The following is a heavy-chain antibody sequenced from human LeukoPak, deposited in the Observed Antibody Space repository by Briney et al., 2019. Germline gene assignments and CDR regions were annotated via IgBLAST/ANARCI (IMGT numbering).Heavy chain of an antibody. V-gene: IGHV3-74*01. D-gene: IGHD2/OR15-2a*01. J-gene: IGHJ4*02. CDR1: GFTFSGYW. CDR3: ARLYSYGTVDY. CDR2: IDSDGSTT. Sequence: GGSLRLSCAASGFTFSGYWMDWVRQVPGKGLVWVSHIDSDGSTTRYADSVKGRFTISGDNAKNTLYLQMSSLRAEDTAVYYCARLYSYGTVDYWGQGTLVTVSS.